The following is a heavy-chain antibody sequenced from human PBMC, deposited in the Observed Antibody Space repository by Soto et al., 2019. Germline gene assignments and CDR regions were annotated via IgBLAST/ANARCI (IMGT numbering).Heavy chain of an antibody. CDR1: GGTFNRYT. CDR3: ALWGFRDGNNSKYNYSGMDV. D-gene: IGHD1-1*01. V-gene: IGHV1-69*01. CDR2: IIPIFGTA. Sequence: VQLVQSGAEVKKPGSSVKLSCKASGGTFNRYTISWVRQAPGQGLDWMGGIIPIFGTANNAQKFQGRVAITADESTSAAYMELRSLRSEDTAVYYCALWGFRDGNNSKYNYSGMDVWGQGTTVTVSS. J-gene: IGHJ6*02.